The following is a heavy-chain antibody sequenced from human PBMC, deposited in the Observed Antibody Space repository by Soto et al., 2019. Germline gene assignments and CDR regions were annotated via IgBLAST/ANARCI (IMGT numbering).Heavy chain of an antibody. Sequence: EVPLVESGGGLVQPGGSLRLSCAASGFTFSSYDMHWVRQATGKGLEWVSAIGKSGDTYYSDSVKGRFTISRENAKNSLYLQMDSLRAGDTAVYYCARGRYGSGRKHTHNWFDPWGQGTLVTVSS. CDR3: ARGRYGSGRKHTHNWFDP. CDR2: IGKSGDT. D-gene: IGHD3-10*01. CDR1: GFTFSSYD. V-gene: IGHV3-13*04. J-gene: IGHJ5*02.